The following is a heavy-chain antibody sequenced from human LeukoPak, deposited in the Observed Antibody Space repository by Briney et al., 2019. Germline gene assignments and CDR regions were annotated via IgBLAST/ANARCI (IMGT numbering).Heavy chain of an antibody. Sequence: GSLRLSCTASGFTFSDYAMSWIRQPPGKGLEWIGHINYSGGTKYNPSLKSRVTISVDTPKNQFSLKLSSVTAADTAVYYCARYYYDSSGYSHGMDVWGQGTTVTVSS. D-gene: IGHD3-22*01. CDR2: INYSGGT. CDR3: ARYYYDSSGYSHGMDV. J-gene: IGHJ6*02. CDR1: GFTFSDYA. V-gene: IGHV4-59*08.